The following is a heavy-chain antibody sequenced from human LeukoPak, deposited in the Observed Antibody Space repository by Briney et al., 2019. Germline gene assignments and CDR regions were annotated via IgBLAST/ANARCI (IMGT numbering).Heavy chain of an antibody. D-gene: IGHD1-14*01. CDR1: GFPFNSFC. J-gene: IGHJ4*02. Sequence: GGSVRLSCAASGFPFNSFCMHWVRQAPGKGLVGVSDMNEYSTTIRYADSVKGRFTTSRDNAKSILYLQMNNLRAEDTAMYFCARGGVNPVDHWGQGTLVTVSS. CDR3: ARGGVNPVDH. V-gene: IGHV3-74*01. CDR2: MNEYSTTI.